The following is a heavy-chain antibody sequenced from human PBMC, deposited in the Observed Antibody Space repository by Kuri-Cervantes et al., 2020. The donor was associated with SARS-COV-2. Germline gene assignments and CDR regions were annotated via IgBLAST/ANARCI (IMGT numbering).Heavy chain of an antibody. CDR2: IYHSGTT. CDR1: GGSISSGGSS. V-gene: IGHV4-30-2*01. D-gene: IGHD3-16*01. CDR3: ARANSDARLDY. J-gene: IGHJ4*02. Sequence: LNISCAVSGGSISSGGSSWSWVRQPPGKGLEWIGYIYHSGTTYYNPPLNSRVTISIDRSKNQFSLRLRSVTAADTAVYYCARANSDARLDYWGQGTLVTVSS.